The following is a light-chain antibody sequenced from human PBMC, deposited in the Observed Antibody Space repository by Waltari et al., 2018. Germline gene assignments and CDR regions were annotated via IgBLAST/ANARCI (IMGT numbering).Light chain of an antibody. CDR3: AAWDDSLNAVV. V-gene: IGLV1-44*01. Sequence: QSVVTQPPSASGTPGQWVTISCSGSSSNIGSNPVNWYQQLPGTAPKLLVYRDNQRPSGVPDRFSGSKSGTSASLAISGLQSEDEAGYYCAAWDDSLNAVVFGGGTKLTVL. CDR1: SSNIGSNP. CDR2: RDN. J-gene: IGLJ3*02.